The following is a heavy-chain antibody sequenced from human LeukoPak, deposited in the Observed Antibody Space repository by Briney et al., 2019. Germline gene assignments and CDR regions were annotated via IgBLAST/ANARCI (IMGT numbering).Heavy chain of an antibody. Sequence: QAPGQXLEWMGWXNAGNGNTKYSQKFQGRVTITRDTSASTAYMELSSLRSEDTAVYYCARDHWELLSSYWYFDLWGRGTLVTVSS. J-gene: IGHJ2*01. D-gene: IGHD1-26*01. V-gene: IGHV1-3*01. CDR2: XNAGNGNT. CDR3: ARDHWELLSSYWYFDL.